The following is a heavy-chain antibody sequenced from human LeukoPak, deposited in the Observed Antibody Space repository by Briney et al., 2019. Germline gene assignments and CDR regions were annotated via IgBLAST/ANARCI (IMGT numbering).Heavy chain of an antibody. V-gene: IGHV1-8*02. D-gene: IGHD6-13*01. Sequence: ASVKVSCKASGYTFTSYDINWVRQATGQGLEWMGWMNPNSGNTGYAQKLQGRVTMTTDTSTSTAYMELRSLRSDDTAVYYCARENAEAAAGFDYWGQGTLVTVSS. J-gene: IGHJ4*02. CDR3: ARENAEAAAGFDY. CDR1: GYTFTSYD. CDR2: MNPNSGNT.